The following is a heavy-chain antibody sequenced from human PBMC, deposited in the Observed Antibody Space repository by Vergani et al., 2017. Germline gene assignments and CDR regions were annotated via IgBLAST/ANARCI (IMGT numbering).Heavy chain of an antibody. V-gene: IGHV3-33*01. Sequence: QVQLVESGGGVVQPGRSLRLSCAASGFIFSSYGMHWVRQAPGKGLEWVAVIWYDGSKKYYADSVKGRFTISRDNSKNTLYLQMNSLRAEDTAVYYSARAAGTDPRYYYYYVDVWGKGTTVTVSS. CDR3: ARAAGTDPRYYYYYVDV. J-gene: IGHJ6*03. CDR2: IWYDGSKK. CDR1: GFIFSSYG. D-gene: IGHD6-13*01.